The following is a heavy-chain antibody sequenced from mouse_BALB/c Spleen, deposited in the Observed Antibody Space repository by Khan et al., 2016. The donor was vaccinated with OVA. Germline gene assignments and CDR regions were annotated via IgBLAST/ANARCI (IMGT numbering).Heavy chain of an antibody. V-gene: IGHV1S136*01. CDR1: GYTFTSYV. J-gene: IGHJ2*01. CDR2: IYPYNDDT. Sequence: VQLQQSGPELVKPGASVKMSCTASGYTFTSYVIHWVKQRPGQGLDWIGYIYPYNDDTKYNEKFKGKATLTSDKSSSTAYMELSSLTSEDSAAYYCARNYRYDVYFDSWGQGTTLTVSS. D-gene: IGHD2-14*01. CDR3: ARNYRYDVYFDS.